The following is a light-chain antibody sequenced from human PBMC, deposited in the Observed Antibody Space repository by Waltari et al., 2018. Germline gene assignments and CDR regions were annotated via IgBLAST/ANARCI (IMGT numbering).Light chain of an antibody. CDR2: AAS. J-gene: IGKJ1*01. V-gene: IGKV3-20*01. CDR3: QNHERLPAM. CDR1: QSISKY. Sequence: VLTQSPGTLSLSPGETATLSCRASQSISKYLVWYQQRPGHAPRLLIYAASTRATGVPDRFSGSGYGTDFTLTISRLEPEDFAVYYCQNHERLPAMFGQGTKVEIK.